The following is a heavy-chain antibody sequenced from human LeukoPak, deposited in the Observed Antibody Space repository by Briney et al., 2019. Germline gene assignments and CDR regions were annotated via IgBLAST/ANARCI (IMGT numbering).Heavy chain of an antibody. CDR2: IRSDGRDI. Sequence: GGSLRLSCAASGFSFSSHAMNWVRLAPGKGLEWVSFIRSDGRDIFYSDSVGGRFTLSRVNAKNSLSLQMNSLRAEDTAIYYCARVDYIRSYYANYMDVWGKGTTVTISS. CDR3: ARVDYIRSYYANYMDV. D-gene: IGHD1-26*01. V-gene: IGHV3-21*06. CDR1: GFSFSSHA. J-gene: IGHJ6*03.